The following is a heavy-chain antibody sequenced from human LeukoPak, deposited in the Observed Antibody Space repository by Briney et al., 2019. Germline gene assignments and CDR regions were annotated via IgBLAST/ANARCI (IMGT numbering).Heavy chain of an antibody. Sequence: ASVKVSCKASGYTFTSYYMHWVRQAPGQGLEWMGIINPSGGNTRYAQKFQGRVTMTRDTSTSTVYMELSSLRSEDTAVYYCARDFTNSDYGDYIFDYWGQGTLVTVSS. J-gene: IGHJ4*02. CDR1: GYTFTSYY. D-gene: IGHD4-17*01. CDR2: INPSGGNT. V-gene: IGHV1-46*01. CDR3: ARDFTNSDYGDYIFDY.